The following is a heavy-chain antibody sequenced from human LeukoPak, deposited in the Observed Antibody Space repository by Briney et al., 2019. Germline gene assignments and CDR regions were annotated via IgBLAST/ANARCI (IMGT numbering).Heavy chain of an antibody. V-gene: IGHV3-21*01. Sequence: PGGSLRLSCAASGFTLSSYWMHWVRQAPGKGLEWVSSISSSSSYIYYADSVKGRFTISRDNAKNSLYLQMNSLRAEDTAVYYCARASGSYSVPSNYWGQGTLVTVSS. J-gene: IGHJ4*02. CDR2: ISSSSSYI. CDR3: ARASGSYSVPSNY. CDR1: GFTLSSYW. D-gene: IGHD1-26*01.